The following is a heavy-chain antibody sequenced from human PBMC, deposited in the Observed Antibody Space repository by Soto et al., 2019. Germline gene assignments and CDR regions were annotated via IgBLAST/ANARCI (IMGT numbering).Heavy chain of an antibody. CDR2: ISAYNGDT. CDR1: GYTFTTYG. D-gene: IGHD2-21*02. J-gene: IGHJ4*02. V-gene: IGHV1-18*01. Sequence: QVQLVQSGTEVKKPGASVKVSCKACGYTFTTYGVSWVRQAPGQGLEWMGRISAYNGDTNYAQKLQGRVTMTTDTSTSTAYIQFRSLTSDDTAVYYCARDYGTRWIEGDFVDYWGQGTLVTVSS. CDR3: ARDYGTRWIEGDFVDY.